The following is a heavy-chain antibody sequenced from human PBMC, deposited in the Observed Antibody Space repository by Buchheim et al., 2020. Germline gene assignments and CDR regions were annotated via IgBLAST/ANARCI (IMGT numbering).Heavy chain of an antibody. V-gene: IGHV3-74*01. CDR2: INSDGGT. J-gene: IGHJ4*02. CDR3: ARGGYSTDGSSDY. Sequence: EVHLVESGGGLVQPGGSLRLSCAASGFTVSVYWMHWVRHVPGQGLVWVSRINSDGGTNYADSVKGRFTIPRDNAKNMVYLQMNSLRAEDTAIYYWARGGYSTDGSSDYWGQGTL. D-gene: IGHD5-24*01. CDR1: GFTVSVYW.